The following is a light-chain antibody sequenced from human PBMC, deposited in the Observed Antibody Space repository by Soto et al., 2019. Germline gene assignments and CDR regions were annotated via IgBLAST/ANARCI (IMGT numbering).Light chain of an antibody. J-gene: IGKJ5*01. CDR2: GAL. CDR3: QQRKIWPPVT. CDR1: QSVTNF. Sequence: EIVLTQSPGTLSLSPGEIATLCFSASQSVTNFLAFYQQKPGQAPRVLSYGALNSATGIPARFSGSVSGKDFTLNIRRLESEDSAIYYCQQRKIWPPVTFGQGTRLEIK. V-gene: IGKV3-11*01.